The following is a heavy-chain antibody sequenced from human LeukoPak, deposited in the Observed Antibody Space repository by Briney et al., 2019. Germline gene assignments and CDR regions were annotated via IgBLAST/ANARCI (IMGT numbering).Heavy chain of an antibody. CDR3: ARDLTMYTTYYDFWSGYSI. CDR1: GGSISSRNW. Sequence: PSETLSLTCAVSGGSISSRNWWTWVRQSPGKGLEWIGEISHSGSTNYNPSLESRVTVSVDNSKNQFSLKLSSVTAADTAVYYCARDLTMYTTYYDFWSGYSIWGQGTLVTVSS. V-gene: IGHV4-4*02. D-gene: IGHD3-3*01. CDR2: ISHSGST. J-gene: IGHJ4*02.